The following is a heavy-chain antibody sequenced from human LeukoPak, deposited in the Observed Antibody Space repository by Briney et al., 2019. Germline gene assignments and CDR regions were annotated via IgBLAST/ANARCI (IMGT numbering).Heavy chain of an antibody. CDR3: ATNWNDVWDWFDP. CDR2: IYYSGST. CDR1: GGSISSYY. Sequence: PSETLSLTCTVSGGSISSYYWSWIRQSPGKGLEWIGYIYYSGSTNYNPSLKSRVTMSVDTSKNQFSLKLSSVTAADTAVYYCATNWNDVWDWFDPWGQGTLVTVSS. J-gene: IGHJ5*02. D-gene: IGHD1-1*01. V-gene: IGHV4-59*12.